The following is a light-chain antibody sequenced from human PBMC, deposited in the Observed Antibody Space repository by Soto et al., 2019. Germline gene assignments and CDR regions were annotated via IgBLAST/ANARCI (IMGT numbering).Light chain of an antibody. CDR1: SSDVGGYNY. CDR3: CSYAGTDTLV. J-gene: IGLJ2*01. V-gene: IGLV2-11*01. Sequence: TGTSSDVGGYNYVSWYQQHPGKAPNVMIYDVSKRLSGVPDRFSGSKSGNTASLTISGLQAEDEADYYCCSYAGTDTLVFGGGTKLTVL. CDR2: DVS.